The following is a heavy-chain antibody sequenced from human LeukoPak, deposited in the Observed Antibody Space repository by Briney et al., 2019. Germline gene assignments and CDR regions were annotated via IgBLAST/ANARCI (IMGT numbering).Heavy chain of an antibody. CDR1: GGSFRGYY. D-gene: IGHD3-3*01. J-gene: IGHJ5*02. CDR3: ARGVYVYCDFWSGYYLYSNWFDP. CDR2: INHSGST. V-gene: IGHV4-34*01. Sequence: PSETLSLTCAVYGGSFRGYYWSWIRQPPGKGLEWIGEINHSGSTNYNPSLKSRVTISVDTSKNQFSLKLSSVTAADTAVYYCARGVYVYCDFWSGYYLYSNWFDPWGQGTLVTVSS.